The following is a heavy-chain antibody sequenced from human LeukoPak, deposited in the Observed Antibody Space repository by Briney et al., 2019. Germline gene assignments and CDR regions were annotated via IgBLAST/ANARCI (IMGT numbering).Heavy chain of an antibody. CDR1: GFTFSSYA. CDR2: ISGSGGST. CDR3: AKDRSDVAATSAFDI. J-gene: IGHJ3*02. Sequence: PGGSLRLSCAASGFTFSSYAMSWVRQAPGKGLEWVSTISGSGGSTYYADSVKGRFTISRDNSKNTLYLQMNSLRADDTAVYYCAKDRSDVAATSAFDIWGPGTMVTVSS. V-gene: IGHV3-23*01. D-gene: IGHD2-15*01.